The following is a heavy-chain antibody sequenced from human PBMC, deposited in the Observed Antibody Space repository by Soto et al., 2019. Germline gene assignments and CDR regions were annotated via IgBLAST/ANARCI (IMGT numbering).Heavy chain of an antibody. CDR2: LTWNGEVL. J-gene: IGHJ4*02. V-gene: IGHV3-9*01. CDR1: GFTFDDYA. Sequence: SLRLSCVASGFTFDDYAIHWVRQTPGKGLEWVSGLTWNGEVLGYADSVKGRFTISRDNGKNSLYLEMNRLRPEDTALYYCVKDSESSGYLTHLDYWGQGTLVTVSS. CDR3: VKDSESSGYLTHLDY. D-gene: IGHD3-22*01.